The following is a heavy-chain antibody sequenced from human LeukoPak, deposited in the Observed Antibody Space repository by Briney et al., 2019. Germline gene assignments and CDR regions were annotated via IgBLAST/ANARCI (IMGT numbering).Heavy chain of an antibody. CDR3: TTSPIAVVVPAAISRPDY. Sequence: GGSPRLSCAASGFTFSNAWMSWVRQAPGKGLEWVGRIKSKTDGGTTDYAAPVKGRFTISRDDSKNTLYLQMNSLKTEDTAVYYCTTSPIAVVVPAAISRPDYWGQGTLVTVSS. V-gene: IGHV3-15*01. J-gene: IGHJ4*02. CDR1: GFTFSNAW. CDR2: IKSKTDGGTT. D-gene: IGHD2-2*02.